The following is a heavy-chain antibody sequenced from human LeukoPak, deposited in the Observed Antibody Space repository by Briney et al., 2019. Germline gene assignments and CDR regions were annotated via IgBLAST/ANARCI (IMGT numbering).Heavy chain of an antibody. Sequence: GGSLRLSCAASGFTFSSYSMNWVRQAPGKGLEWVSSITSGSSYIYYADSVKGRFTISRDNAKNSLYLQMNSLRAEDTAVYYCARSPEGDTAMVDVDYWGQGTLVTVSS. CDR2: ITSGSSYI. CDR3: ARSPEGDTAMVDVDY. CDR1: GFTFSSYS. V-gene: IGHV3-21*01. D-gene: IGHD5-18*01. J-gene: IGHJ4*02.